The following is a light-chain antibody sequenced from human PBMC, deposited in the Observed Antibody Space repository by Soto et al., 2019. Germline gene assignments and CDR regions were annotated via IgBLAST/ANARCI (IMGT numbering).Light chain of an antibody. CDR2: GAS. CDR3: QQYGSSGT. CDR1: QSVSSTY. J-gene: IGKJ1*01. Sequence: IVLTQSPATLSLSPGERATLSCRASQSVSSTYLAWYQQKPGHAPSLLIYGASSRATGIPDRLSGSGSGTDFTLTISRPEPEDFAVYYCQQYGSSGTFGQGTKVDIK. V-gene: IGKV3-20*01.